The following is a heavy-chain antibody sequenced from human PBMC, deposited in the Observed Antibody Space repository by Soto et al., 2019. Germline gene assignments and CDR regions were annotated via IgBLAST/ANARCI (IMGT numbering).Heavy chain of an antibody. Sequence: PSESLSLTCTVSAGSISSGGYYWRWIRQPPGKVLEWIGYIYYSRSPYYNPSLKSRVTISVDTSKNQFSLKLSSVTAADTAVYYCARIGMPLGYCSSTSCYTDPFDYWGQGTLVTVSS. CDR2: IYYSRSP. CDR3: ARIGMPLGYCSSTSCYTDPFDY. D-gene: IGHD2-2*02. J-gene: IGHJ4*02. V-gene: IGHV4-30-4*01. CDR1: AGSISSGGYY.